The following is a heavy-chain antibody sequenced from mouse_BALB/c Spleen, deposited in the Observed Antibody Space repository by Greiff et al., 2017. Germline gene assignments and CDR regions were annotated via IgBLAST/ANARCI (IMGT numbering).Heavy chain of an antibody. CDR3: ARRGYDYDGWYFDV. CDR1: GYSITSGYY. D-gene: IGHD2-4*01. CDR2: ISYDGSN. V-gene: IGHV3-6*02. J-gene: IGHJ1*01. Sequence: EVQLQQSGPGLVKPSQSLSLTCSVTGYSITSGYYWNWIRQFPGNKLEWMGYISYDGSNNYNPSLKNRISITRDTSKNQFFLKLNSVTTEDTATYYCARRGYDYDGWYFDVWGAGTTVTVSS.